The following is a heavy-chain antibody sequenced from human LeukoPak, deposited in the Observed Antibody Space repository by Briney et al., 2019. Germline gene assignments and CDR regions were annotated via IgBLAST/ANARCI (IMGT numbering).Heavy chain of an antibody. CDR2: INHSGST. J-gene: IGHJ3*02. CDR3: ARRRGGIAALRGAFDI. D-gene: IGHD6-13*01. Sequence: SETLSLTCTVSGGSISNYYWSWIRQSPGKGLEWIGEINHSGSTNYNPSLKSRVTISVDTSKNQFSLKLSSVTAADTAVYYCARRRGGIAALRGAFDIWGQGTMVTVSS. V-gene: IGHV4-34*01. CDR1: GGSISNYY.